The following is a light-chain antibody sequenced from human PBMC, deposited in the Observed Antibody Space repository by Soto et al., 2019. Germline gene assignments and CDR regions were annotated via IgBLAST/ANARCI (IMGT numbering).Light chain of an antibody. CDR1: STDVGGYNY. J-gene: IGLJ1*01. V-gene: IGLV2-14*01. CDR3: GSYTSTDTPFV. CDR2: EVN. Sequence: SALAQPSSVSGSPGQSITISCTGTSTDVGGYNYVSWYQHHPGKGPKLIIYEVNNRPSGVSDCFSGSKSGNKASLTISNLEAEDESDYYCGSYTSTDTPFVFGTGTKVTVL.